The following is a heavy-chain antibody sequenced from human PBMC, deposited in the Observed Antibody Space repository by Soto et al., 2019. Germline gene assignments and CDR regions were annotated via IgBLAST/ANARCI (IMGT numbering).Heavy chain of an antibody. CDR1: GASISVHSYY. Sequence: PSETLSLTCTVSGASISVHSYYWTWIRQPPGKGLEWIGSSYYSGTTYFNPSLKSRATISVDSSKNQFSLRLTSVTAADTAIYYCTWRYNWSDNYFDPCGPGAVVTVTS. CDR3: TWRYNWSDNYFDP. V-gene: IGHV4-39*01. CDR2: SYYSGTT. D-gene: IGHD3-3*01. J-gene: IGHJ5*02.